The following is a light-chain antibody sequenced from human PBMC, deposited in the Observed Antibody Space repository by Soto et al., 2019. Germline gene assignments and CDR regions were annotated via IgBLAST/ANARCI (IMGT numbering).Light chain of an antibody. V-gene: IGLV2-8*01. CDR2: EVS. CDR1: SSDVGDYNY. J-gene: IGLJ3*02. Sequence: QSALTQPRSASGSPGQSVTISFTGTSSDVGDYNYVSWYQQHPGKAPKLMIYEVSKRPSGVPDRFSGSKSGNTASLTVSGLQAEDEADYYCSSYAGSNNWVFGGGTKLTVL. CDR3: SSYAGSNNWV.